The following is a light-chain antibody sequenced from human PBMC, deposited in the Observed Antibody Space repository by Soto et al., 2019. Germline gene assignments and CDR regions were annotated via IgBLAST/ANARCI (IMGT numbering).Light chain of an antibody. CDR2: GAS. CDR1: QSVSSSY. V-gene: IGKV3-20*01. CDR3: QQYGSSPPVT. J-gene: IGKJ5*01. Sequence: EIVLTQSPGTLSLSPGERATLSCRASQSVSSSYLAWYQQKPGQAPRLLIYGASVRATGIPDRFSGSGSGAEFTITISRLEPEDFAVYYCQQYGSSPPVTFGQGTRLEIK.